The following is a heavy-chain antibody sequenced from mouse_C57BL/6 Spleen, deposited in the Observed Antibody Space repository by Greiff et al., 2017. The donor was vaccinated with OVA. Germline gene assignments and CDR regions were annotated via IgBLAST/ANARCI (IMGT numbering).Heavy chain of an antibody. J-gene: IGHJ2*01. CDR1: GYTFTSYW. Sequence: VQLQQPGAELVRPGSSVKLSCKASGYTFTSYWMHWVKQRPIQGLEWIGNIDPSDSETHYNQKFKDKATLTVDKSSSTAYMQLSSLTSEDSAVYYCARSPTVVAPDYWGQGTTLTVSS. V-gene: IGHV1-52*01. D-gene: IGHD1-1*01. CDR3: ARSPTVVAPDY. CDR2: IDPSDSET.